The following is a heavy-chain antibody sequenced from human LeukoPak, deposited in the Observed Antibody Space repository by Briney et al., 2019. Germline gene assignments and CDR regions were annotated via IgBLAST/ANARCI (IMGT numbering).Heavy chain of an antibody. CDR2: IYWNEGK. CDR3: AHTVVVITSFWYFDL. D-gene: IGHD3-22*01. J-gene: IGHJ2*01. CDR1: GFSLSTSGVG. V-gene: IGHV2-5*01. Sequence: SGPTLVKPTQTLTLTCTFSGFSLSTSGVGVGWIRQPPGKALEWLAVIYWNEGKRYSPSLKTRLTLTKDTSKNQVVLTMTNIDPVDTATYYCAHTVVVITSFWYFDLWGRGTLVTVSS.